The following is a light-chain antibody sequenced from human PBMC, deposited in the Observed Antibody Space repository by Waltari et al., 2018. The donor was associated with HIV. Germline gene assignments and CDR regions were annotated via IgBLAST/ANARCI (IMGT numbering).Light chain of an antibody. CDR3: ATWDNGLNGRHV. CDR1: SSNIGANI. Sequence: QSVLTQPPSASGTPGQRVTISCSGGSSNIGANIVNWYQLLPGRAPRLLIYATNQRPSGVPDRFSGSKSGTLASLAISGLQSEDEGDYYCATWDNGLNGRHVFGTGTQVTV. V-gene: IGLV1-44*01. CDR2: ATN. J-gene: IGLJ1*01.